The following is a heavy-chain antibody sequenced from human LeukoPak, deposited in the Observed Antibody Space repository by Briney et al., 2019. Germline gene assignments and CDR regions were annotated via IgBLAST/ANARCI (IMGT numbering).Heavy chain of an antibody. J-gene: IGHJ4*02. V-gene: IGHV1-18*04. CDR3: ARDSVPYSLHYYDSSGYY. CDR2: ISAYNGNT. D-gene: IGHD3-22*01. Sequence: ASVKVSCKASGYTFTGYYMHWVRQAPGQGLEWMGWISAYNGNTNYAQKLQGRVTMTTDTSTSTAYMELRSLRSDDTAVYYCARDSVPYSLHYYDSSGYYWGQGTLVTVSS. CDR1: GYTFTGYY.